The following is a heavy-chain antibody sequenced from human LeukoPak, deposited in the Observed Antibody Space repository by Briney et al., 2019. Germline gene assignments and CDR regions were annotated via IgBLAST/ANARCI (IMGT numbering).Heavy chain of an antibody. D-gene: IGHD6-25*01. V-gene: IGHV7-4-1*02. CDR2: INTNTGNP. J-gene: IGHJ6*02. Sequence: VALAEVSCKAPGYTFTSYAMKWVRQAPGQGLERMGWINTNTGNPTYAQGFTGRFVFSLDTSVSTAYLQISSLKAEDTAVYYCARFRAAKNMVYGMDVWGQGTTVTVSS. CDR1: GYTFTSYA. CDR3: ARFRAAKNMVYGMDV.